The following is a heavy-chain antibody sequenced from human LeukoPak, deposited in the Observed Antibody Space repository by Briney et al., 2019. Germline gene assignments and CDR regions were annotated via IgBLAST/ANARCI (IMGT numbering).Heavy chain of an antibody. J-gene: IGHJ6*03. V-gene: IGHV3-7*01. D-gene: IGHD2-2*01. CDR1: GFTFSNYW. CDR2: IYLDGSRA. CDR3: GRAGPVTKDHFIDV. Sequence: GGSLRLTCAVSGFTFSNYWMSWARQSPGKGLEWVANIYLDGSRAYYVDSVKGRFTISRDNAKNSLFLQMNSLSAEDTAVYYCGRAGPVTKDHFIDVWGKGTTVTVSS.